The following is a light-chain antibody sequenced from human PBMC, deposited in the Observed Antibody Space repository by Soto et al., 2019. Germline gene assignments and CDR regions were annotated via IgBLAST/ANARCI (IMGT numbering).Light chain of an antibody. V-gene: IGKV2-28*01. J-gene: IGKJ2*01. Sequence: DIVMTQSPLSLPVTPGAPASISCRSSQSLLHSNGYNYLDWYLQKPGQSPQLRNYVCSNRASGVPDRFSRSGSGRDFTLTISRGEDEDVGVYYCIPALLTQGYTSGQETKLQIK. CDR1: QSLLHSNGYNY. CDR3: IPALLTQGYT. CDR2: VCS.